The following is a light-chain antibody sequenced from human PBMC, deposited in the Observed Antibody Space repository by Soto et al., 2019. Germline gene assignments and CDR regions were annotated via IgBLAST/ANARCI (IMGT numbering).Light chain of an antibody. J-gene: IGLJ2*01. V-gene: IGLV1-51*02. Sequence: QSVLTQPPSVSAAPGQKVTISCSGSSSNIGNNYVSWYQQLTGTAPKLLIYESNKRPSGIPDRFSGSKSGTSATLGITGLQTGDEADYDCGTWDSSLSDVVFGGGTKLTVL. CDR1: SSNIGNNY. CDR3: GTWDSSLSDVV. CDR2: ESN.